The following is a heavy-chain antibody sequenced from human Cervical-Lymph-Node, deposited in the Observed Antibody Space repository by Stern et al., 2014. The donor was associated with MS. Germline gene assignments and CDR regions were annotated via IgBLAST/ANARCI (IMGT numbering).Heavy chain of an antibody. Sequence: VQLVQSGAEVKKPGASVKVSCKASGHTTTRYDISWVLQAPGQGLEWIGWISTHNGNTNYVQKLQGRVTMTTDTSTSTAYMELRSLRSDDTAVYYCATFIATAGTFNYWGQGTLVTVSS. D-gene: IGHD6-25*01. CDR1: GHTTTRYD. V-gene: IGHV1-18*01. CDR2: ISTHNGNT. CDR3: ATFIATAGTFNY. J-gene: IGHJ4*02.